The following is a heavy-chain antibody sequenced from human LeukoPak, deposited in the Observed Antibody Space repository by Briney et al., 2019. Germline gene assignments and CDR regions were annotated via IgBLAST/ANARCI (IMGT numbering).Heavy chain of an antibody. D-gene: IGHD6-13*01. J-gene: IGHJ4*02. V-gene: IGHV3-23*01. Sequence: GGSLRLSCAASGFTFRTSGMSWVRQAPGKGLEWVSAISGSGVSTYYADSVKGRFTISRDNSKNTLYLQMNSLRAEDTAVYYCARGGPAAGRFDYWGQGTLVTVSS. CDR1: GFTFRTSG. CDR3: ARGGPAAGRFDY. CDR2: ISGSGVST.